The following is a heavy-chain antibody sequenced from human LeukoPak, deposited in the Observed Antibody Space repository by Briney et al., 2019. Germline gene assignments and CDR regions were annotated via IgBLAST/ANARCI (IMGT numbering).Heavy chain of an antibody. V-gene: IGHV4-30-2*01. D-gene: IGHD2-15*01. CDR3: ARTDIVVVVAARPAFDY. CDR2: IFHTGHT. CDR1: GGSISSGDFP. Sequence: SETLSLTCAVSGGSISSGDFPWSWIRQPPGKGLEWIGYIFHTGHTSYNPSLKSRVTISVDMSKNQVSLRLTSVTAADTAVYYCARTDIVVVVAARPAFDYWGQGTLVTVSS. J-gene: IGHJ4*02.